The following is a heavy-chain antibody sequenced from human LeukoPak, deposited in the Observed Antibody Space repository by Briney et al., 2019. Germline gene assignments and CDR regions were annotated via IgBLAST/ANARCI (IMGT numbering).Heavy chain of an antibody. Sequence: GGSLRLSCVLSGLTFSDAWMSWVRQAPGKGLEWVGRIRNDRITDYAAPVQGRFSISRDNSKNTFYLQMNSLRTEDTGMYFCTWVATIFTVDYWGQGTLVTVSS. D-gene: IGHD5-12*01. J-gene: IGHJ4*02. CDR3: TWVATIFTVDY. CDR2: IRNDRIT. V-gene: IGHV3-15*01. CDR1: GLTFSDAW.